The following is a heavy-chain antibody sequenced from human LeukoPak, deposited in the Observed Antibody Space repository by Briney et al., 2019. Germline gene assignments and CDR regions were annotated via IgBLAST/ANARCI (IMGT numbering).Heavy chain of an antibody. CDR1: GYTFTGYY. J-gene: IGHJ6*02. V-gene: IGHV1-2*02. Sequence: ASVKVSCKASGYTFTGYYMHWVRQAPGQGLEWMGWINPNSGGTNYAQKFQGRVTTTRDTSISTAYMELSRLRSDDTAVYYCARRGVSDSPYYYYGMDVWGQGTTVTVSS. D-gene: IGHD3-10*01. CDR2: INPNSGGT. CDR3: ARRGVSDSPYYYYGMDV.